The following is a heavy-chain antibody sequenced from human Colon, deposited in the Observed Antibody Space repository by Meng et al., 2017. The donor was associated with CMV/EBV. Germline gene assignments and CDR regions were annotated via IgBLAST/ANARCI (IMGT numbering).Heavy chain of an antibody. J-gene: IGHJ5*02. Sequence: TVSSYHVHWLRQAPGQGLEWVGMINPADGGPTYAQRFQGRVTMTSDTSTSTVYMDMRSLRSADTALYFCAREYCTTYRCSYNPHWYDPWGQGTLVTVSS. CDR2: INPADGGP. D-gene: IGHD2-8*01. V-gene: IGHV1-46*01. CDR3: AREYCTTYRCSYNPHWYDP. CDR1: TVSSYH.